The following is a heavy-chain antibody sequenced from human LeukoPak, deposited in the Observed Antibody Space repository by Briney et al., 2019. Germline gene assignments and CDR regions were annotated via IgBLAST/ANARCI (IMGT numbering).Heavy chain of an antibody. J-gene: IGHJ4*02. V-gene: IGHV3-64*02. CDR2: ISSYGDST. Sequence: GGTPRLSCAASGFTFSSYAMHWVRQAPGKGLEYVSGISSYGDSTYYADSVRGRSTISRDNSKNTLDPQMGSLRAEDMAVYYCARGTSGWYGKFDYWGQGTLVTVSS. D-gene: IGHD6-19*01. CDR1: GFTFSSYA. CDR3: ARGTSGWYGKFDY.